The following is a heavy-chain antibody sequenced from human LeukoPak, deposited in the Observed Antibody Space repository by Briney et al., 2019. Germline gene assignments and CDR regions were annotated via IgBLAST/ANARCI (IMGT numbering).Heavy chain of an antibody. CDR1: GHYW. Sequence: PGGSLRLSCAASGHYWMHWVRQAPGKGLVWVSHINSDGSWTGYADSVKGRFTISKDNAKNTVYLQMNNLRAEDTAVYYCARDQWIAAAVKYYFDYWGQGTLVTVSS. D-gene: IGHD6-13*01. CDR3: ARDQWIAAAVKYYFDY. V-gene: IGHV3-74*01. J-gene: IGHJ4*02. CDR2: INSDGSWT.